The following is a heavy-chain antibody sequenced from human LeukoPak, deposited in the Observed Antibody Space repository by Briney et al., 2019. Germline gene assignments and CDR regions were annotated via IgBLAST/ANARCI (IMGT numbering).Heavy chain of an antibody. D-gene: IGHD1-1*01. CDR1: GFTFSNYA. Sequence: GGSLRLSCAASGFTFSNYAMSWVRQATGKGLEWVSAIGTAGDTYYTGSVKGRFTISRENAKNSLYLQMNSLRAGDTAVYYCARVAKERVGGVYYFDYWGQGTLVTVSS. CDR2: IGTAGDT. V-gene: IGHV3-13*01. J-gene: IGHJ4*02. CDR3: ARVAKERVGGVYYFDY.